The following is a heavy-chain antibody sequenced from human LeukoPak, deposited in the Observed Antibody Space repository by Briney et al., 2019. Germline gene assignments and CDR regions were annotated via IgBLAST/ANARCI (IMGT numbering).Heavy chain of an antibody. CDR2: NYSGGST. Sequence: GGFLRLSCAASGFTVSSNYMSWVRQASGEGLEWVSVNYSGGSTYYADSVKGRFTISRDNSKNTLYLQMNSLRAEDTAVYYCAREARYYDSSGYYYPDYWGQGTLVTVSS. CDR3: AREARYYDSSGYYYPDY. D-gene: IGHD3-22*01. V-gene: IGHV3-53*01. CDR1: GFTVSSNY. J-gene: IGHJ4*02.